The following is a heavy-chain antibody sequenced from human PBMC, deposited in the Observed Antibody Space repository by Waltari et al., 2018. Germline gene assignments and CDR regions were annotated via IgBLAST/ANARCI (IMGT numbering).Heavy chain of an antibody. Sequence: QVQLRESGPGLVNPSGTLSLTCFVSGDSLTNNFWWSWVRQRPGKSLEWLGQIYRTGKTNYNPALEGRVIVSSDTSNNHLSRKLTSVTAADTAIYYCARDRGKGLYLDSWGQGILVTVSP. V-gene: IGHV4-4*02. CDR3: ARDRGKGLYLDS. CDR2: IYRTGKT. D-gene: IGHD2-15*01. CDR1: GDSLTNNFW. J-gene: IGHJ4*02.